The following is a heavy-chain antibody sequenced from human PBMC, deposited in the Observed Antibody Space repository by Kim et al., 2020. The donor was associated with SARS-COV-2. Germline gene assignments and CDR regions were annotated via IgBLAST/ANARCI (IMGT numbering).Heavy chain of an antibody. D-gene: IGHD7-27*01. CDR1: GFIFSYSA. CDR3: VKLNWGQGRGHDY. Sequence: GGSLRLSCAASGFIFSYSAMTWVRQAPGKGLEWVSTISASSDTTHYAGAVKGRFTISRDNSKNILYLQMSSLRDEDTALYYCVKLNWGQGRGHDYWGQGTLVTVSS. J-gene: IGHJ4*02. CDR2: ISASSDTT. V-gene: IGHV3-23*01.